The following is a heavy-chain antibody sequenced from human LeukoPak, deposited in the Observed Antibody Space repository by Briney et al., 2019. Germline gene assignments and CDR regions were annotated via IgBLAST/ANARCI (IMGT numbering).Heavy chain of an antibody. CDR1: GFTFSSYA. D-gene: IGHD6-19*01. CDR2: ISGSGGST. V-gene: IGHV3-23*01. CDR3: AKEMSGIAVAGTSDY. Sequence: GASLRLSCAASGFTFSSYAMSWVRQAPGKGLEWVSAISGSGGSTYYADSVRGRFTISRDNSKNTLYLQMNSLRAEDTAVYYCAKEMSGIAVAGTSDYWGQGTLVTVSS. J-gene: IGHJ4*02.